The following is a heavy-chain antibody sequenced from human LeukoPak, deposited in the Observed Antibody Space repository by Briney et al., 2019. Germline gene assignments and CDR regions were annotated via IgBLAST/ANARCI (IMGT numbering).Heavy chain of an antibody. Sequence: ASVKVSCKASGGTFSNYAISWVRQAPGQGLEWMGGIIPIFGTGNYAQKFQGRVTITTDESTSTAYMELSSLRSEDTAVCYCARGSKIVVLPAAVPLDYWGQGTLVTVSS. D-gene: IGHD2-2*01. CDR3: ARGSKIVVLPAAVPLDY. J-gene: IGHJ4*02. CDR2: IIPIFGTG. CDR1: GGTFSNYA. V-gene: IGHV1-69*05.